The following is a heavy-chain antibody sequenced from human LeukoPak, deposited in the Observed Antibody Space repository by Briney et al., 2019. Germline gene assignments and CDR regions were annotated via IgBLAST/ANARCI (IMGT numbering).Heavy chain of an antibody. J-gene: IGHJ4*02. CDR1: GYTFTSYD. Sequence: ASVKVSCKASGYTFTSYDINWVRQATGQGLEWMGIINPSGGSTSYAQKFQGRVTMTRDTSTSTVYMELSSLRSEDTAVYYCVVGFWPRALAIDYWGQGTLVTVSS. CDR3: VVGFWPRALAIDY. V-gene: IGHV1-46*01. D-gene: IGHD3-3*01. CDR2: INPSGGST.